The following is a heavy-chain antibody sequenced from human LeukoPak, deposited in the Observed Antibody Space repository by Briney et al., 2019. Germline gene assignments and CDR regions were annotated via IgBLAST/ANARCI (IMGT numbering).Heavy chain of an antibody. CDR2: IYYSGST. CDR1: GGSISSSSYY. J-gene: IGHJ3*02. CDR3: ARRWELHAFDI. V-gene: IGHV4-39*01. D-gene: IGHD2-15*01. Sequence: SETLSLTCTVSGGSISSSSYYWGWLRQPPGKGLEWFGSIYYSGSTYYNPSLKSRVTISVDTSKNQFSLKLSSVTAADTAVYYCARRWELHAFDIWGQGTMVTVSS.